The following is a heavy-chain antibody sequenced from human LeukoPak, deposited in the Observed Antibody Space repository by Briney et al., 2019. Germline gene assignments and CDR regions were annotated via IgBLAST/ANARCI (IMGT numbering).Heavy chain of an antibody. CDR3: ARGGNTGLDAFDI. J-gene: IGHJ3*02. V-gene: IGHV1-2*02. CDR1: GYTFSAYY. D-gene: IGHD4-23*01. CDR2: ISPTNNGT. Sequence: ASVKVSCKASGYTFSAYYIHWVRQAPGQGLEWLGWISPTNNGTNYAQRFQGRVTMTRDTSISTASMEMSSLRSDDTAVYYCARGGNTGLDAFDIWGQGTMVTVSS.